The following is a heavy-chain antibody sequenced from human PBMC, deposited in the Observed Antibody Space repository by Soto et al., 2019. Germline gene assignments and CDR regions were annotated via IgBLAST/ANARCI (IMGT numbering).Heavy chain of an antibody. CDR1: GFTFSSCA. CDR3: VKGPKHDHYYYDSSGYLPNFDY. Sequence: GGSLTLSCSASGFTFSSCAMHWVRQTPGKGLEYVLAISSNGGSTYYADSVKGRFTISRDNSKNTLYLQMSSLRAEDTAVYYCVKGPKHDHYYYDSSGYLPNFDYWGQGTLVTVS. D-gene: IGHD3-22*01. CDR2: ISSNGGST. V-gene: IGHV3-64D*08. J-gene: IGHJ4*02.